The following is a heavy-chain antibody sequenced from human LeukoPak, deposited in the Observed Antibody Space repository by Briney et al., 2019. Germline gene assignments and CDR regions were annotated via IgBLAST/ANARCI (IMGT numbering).Heavy chain of an antibody. CDR1: GFTFSSYW. J-gene: IGHJ4*02. D-gene: IGHD3-22*01. V-gene: IGHV3-7*01. Sequence: PGGSLRLSCAASGFTFSSYWMSWVRQAPGKGLEWVATIKQDGSEKDFVDSVKGRFTISRDNAKNSLYLQMNSLRAEDTALYYCARVGYYYHYWGQGTWSPSSQ. CDR3: ARVGYYYHY. CDR2: IKQDGSEK.